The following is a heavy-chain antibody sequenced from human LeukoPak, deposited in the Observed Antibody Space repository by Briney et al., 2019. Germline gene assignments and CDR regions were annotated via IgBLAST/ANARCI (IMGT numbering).Heavy chain of an antibody. CDR2: IIPIFGTA. D-gene: IGHD3-22*01. CDR3: AYHYYDSSGSDY. V-gene: IGHV1-69*13. J-gene: IGHJ4*02. Sequence: SVKVSCKASGGTFSSYAISWVRQAPGQGLEWMGGIIPIFGTANYAQKFQGRVTITADESTSTAYMELSSLRSEDTAVYYCAYHYYDSSGSDYWGQGTLVTVSS. CDR1: GGTFSSYA.